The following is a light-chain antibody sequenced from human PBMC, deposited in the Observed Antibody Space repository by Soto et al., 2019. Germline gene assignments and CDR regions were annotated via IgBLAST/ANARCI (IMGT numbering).Light chain of an antibody. CDR2: GAS. Sequence: EIVMTQSPATLSVSPGERATLSCRASQNVNFNVAWYQQKVGQAPRLLISGASTRASGVPSRFSGSGSGTDFTLLISSLQSEDFATYYCQQYFSYPYTFGQGTKLEIK. V-gene: IGKV3-15*01. J-gene: IGKJ2*01. CDR1: QNVNFN. CDR3: QQYFSYPYT.